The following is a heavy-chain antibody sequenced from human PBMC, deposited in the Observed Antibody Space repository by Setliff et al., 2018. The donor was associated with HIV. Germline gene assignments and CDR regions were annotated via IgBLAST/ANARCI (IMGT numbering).Heavy chain of an antibody. CDR3: AIRRNFDWLLTSGPFDY. Sequence: SETLSLTCTVSGAPISRRGYYWTWLRQHPGGGLEWIGYISHSGNTYYSPSLTSRVTISVETSKNQFSLKVKSVTAADTAVYYCAIRRNFDWLLTSGPFDYWGQGILVTVSS. CDR2: ISHSGNT. D-gene: IGHD3-9*01. V-gene: IGHV4-31*03. CDR1: GAPISRRGYY. J-gene: IGHJ4*02.